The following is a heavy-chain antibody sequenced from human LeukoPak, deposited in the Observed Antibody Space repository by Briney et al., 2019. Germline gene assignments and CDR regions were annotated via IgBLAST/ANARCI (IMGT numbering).Heavy chain of an antibody. CDR2: ISSSSNYI. CDR3: AREVVVAATDWFDP. CDR1: GFTFSSFS. Sequence: TGGSLRLSCAVSGFTFSSFSMNWVRQAPGKGLEWVSSISSSSNYIYYADSVKGRFTISRDNAKNSLYLQMNSLRDEDTAVYYCAREVVVAATDWFDPWGQGTLVTVSS. J-gene: IGHJ5*02. V-gene: IGHV3-21*01. D-gene: IGHD2-15*01.